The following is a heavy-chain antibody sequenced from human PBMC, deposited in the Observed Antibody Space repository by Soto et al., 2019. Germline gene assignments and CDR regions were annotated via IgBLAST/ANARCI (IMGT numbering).Heavy chain of an antibody. V-gene: IGHV4-59*01. CDR2: ISYGGNT. J-gene: IGHJ4*02. CDR3: AGLRGYAGSPIDY. Sequence: SETLSLTCTVSGGSIISGYWSWIRQPPGKGLEWIGYISYGGNTNYNPSLKSRVTMSVDTPKNQFSLRLSSVTTADTAVYYCAGLRGYAGSPIDYWGQGTLVTVSS. D-gene: IGHD2-15*01. CDR1: GGSIISGY.